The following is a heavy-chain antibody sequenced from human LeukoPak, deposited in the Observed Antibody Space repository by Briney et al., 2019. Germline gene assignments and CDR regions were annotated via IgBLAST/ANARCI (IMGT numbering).Heavy chain of an antibody. D-gene: IGHD3-9*01. CDR1: GFTFSSYG. CDR2: IRYDGSNK. Sequence: GGSLRLSCAASGFTFSSYGMHWVRQAPGKGLEWVAFIRYDGSNKYYADSVKGRFTISRDNSKNTLYLQMNSLRAEDTAVYYCARGGYDILTGYYPWYYFDYWGQGTLVTVSS. CDR3: ARGGYDILTGYYPWYYFDY. J-gene: IGHJ4*02. V-gene: IGHV3-30*02.